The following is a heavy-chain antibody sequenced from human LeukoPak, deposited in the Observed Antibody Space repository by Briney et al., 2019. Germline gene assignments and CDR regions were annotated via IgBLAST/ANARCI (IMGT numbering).Heavy chain of an antibody. J-gene: IGHJ4*02. V-gene: IGHV4-59*11. Sequence: SETLSLTCTVSGGSISSHYWSWIRQPPGKGLEWIGYIYYSGSTNYNPSLKSRVTISVDTSKNQFSLKLSSVTAADTAVYYCARGRGLATTRDIWGQGTLVTVSS. CDR1: GGSISSHY. CDR2: IYYSGST. CDR3: ARGRGLATTRDI. D-gene: IGHD5-24*01.